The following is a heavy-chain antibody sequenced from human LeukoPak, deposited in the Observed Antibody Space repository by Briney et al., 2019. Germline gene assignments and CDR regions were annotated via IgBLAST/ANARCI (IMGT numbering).Heavy chain of an antibody. J-gene: IGHJ6*03. CDR3: ARHVKAAAGYYYYYMDV. CDR1: GGSISSYY. D-gene: IGHD6-13*01. CDR2: IYTSGST. V-gene: IGHV4-4*09. Sequence: SETLSLTCTVSGGSISSYYWSWIRQPPGKGLEWIGYIYTSGSTNYNPSLKSRVTISVDTSQNQFSLKLSSVTAADTAVYYCARHVKAAAGYYYYYMDVWGKGTTVTVSS.